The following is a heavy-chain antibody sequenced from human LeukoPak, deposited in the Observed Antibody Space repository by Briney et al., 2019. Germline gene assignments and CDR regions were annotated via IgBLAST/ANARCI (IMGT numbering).Heavy chain of an antibody. CDR3: ARGYSGYDHLDY. J-gene: IGHJ4*02. CDR1: RYTFTSYD. V-gene: IGHV1-8*01. Sequence: ASVKVSCKASRYTFTSYDINWVRQATGQWLEWMGWMNPNSGNTGYAQKFQGRVTLTRNTSISTAYMELSSLRSEDTAVYFCARGYSGYDHLDYWGQGTLVTVSS. D-gene: IGHD5-12*01. CDR2: MNPNSGNT.